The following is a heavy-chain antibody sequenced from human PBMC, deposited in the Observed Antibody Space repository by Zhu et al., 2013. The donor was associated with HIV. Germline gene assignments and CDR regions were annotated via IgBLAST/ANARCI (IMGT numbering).Heavy chain of an antibody. D-gene: IGHD2-2*01. Sequence: QVQLVQSGAEVKKPGSSVKVSCKASGGTFSSYAISWVRQAPGQGLEWMGGIIPIFGTANYAQKFQGRVTITADESTSTAYMELSSLRSEDTAVYYCARGQVPAATYYYYGMDVWGQRGPRSPSP. V-gene: IGHV1-69*01. CDR2: IIPIFGTA. CDR3: ARGQVPAATYYYYGMDV. J-gene: IGHJ6*02. CDR1: GGTFSSYA.